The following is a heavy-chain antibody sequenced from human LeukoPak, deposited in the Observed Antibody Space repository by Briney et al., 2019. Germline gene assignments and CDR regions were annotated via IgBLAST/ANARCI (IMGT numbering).Heavy chain of an antibody. J-gene: IGHJ4*02. D-gene: IGHD4-17*01. Sequence: GGSLRLSCAASGFTFSSYGMHWVRQAPGKGLEWVAFIRYDGSNKYYADSVKGRFTISRDNSKNTLYLQMNSLRAEDTAVYYCAREADYVAYFDYWGQGTLVTVSS. CDR3: AREADYVAYFDY. CDR1: GFTFSSYG. V-gene: IGHV3-30*02. CDR2: IRYDGSNK.